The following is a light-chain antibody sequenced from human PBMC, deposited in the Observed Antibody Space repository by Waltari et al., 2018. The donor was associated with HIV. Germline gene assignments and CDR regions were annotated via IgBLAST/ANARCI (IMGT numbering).Light chain of an antibody. CDR2: WAS. J-gene: IGKJ2*01. CDR1: QSVLYSSNNKNY. CDR3: HQYHSIPRT. V-gene: IGKV4-1*01. Sequence: DIVMTQSPDSLAVSLGERASIRCRSSQSVLYSSNNKNYLAWFQQKPGQPPKLLIYWASTRESGVPDRFTGSGSGTDFTLTISSLQAEDVAVYYCHQYHSIPRTFGQGTKLEIK.